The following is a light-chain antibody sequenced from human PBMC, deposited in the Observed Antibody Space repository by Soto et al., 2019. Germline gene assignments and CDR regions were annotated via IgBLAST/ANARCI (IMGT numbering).Light chain of an antibody. Sequence: EVVLTQSPATLSLSPGERATLSCRASQSVSKYLVWYQQKPGQAPRLLIYDVSYRATGIPARFSGSGSGTDFTLTISSLEPEDFAVYYCQQRNSWPPTFGGGTKVEI. CDR3: QQRNSWPPT. J-gene: IGKJ4*01. CDR1: QSVSKY. V-gene: IGKV3-11*01. CDR2: DVS.